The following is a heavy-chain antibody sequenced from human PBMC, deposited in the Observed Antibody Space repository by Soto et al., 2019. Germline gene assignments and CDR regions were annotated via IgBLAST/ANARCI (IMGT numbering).Heavy chain of an antibody. CDR1: GYTFTTYG. J-gene: IGHJ4*02. CDR2: ISGANGHT. D-gene: IGHD6-19*01. CDR3: VREVAGAGGKYDC. Sequence: VQVVQSGAEVKKPGASVKVSCKTSGYTFTTYGIGWVRQAPGQGLEWMGWISGANGHTNYAQNVQGRVTVTTDTATSIAYMEPRTLRSYDMAVYYCVREVAGAGGKYDCWGPGKLVTVSS. V-gene: IGHV1-18*03.